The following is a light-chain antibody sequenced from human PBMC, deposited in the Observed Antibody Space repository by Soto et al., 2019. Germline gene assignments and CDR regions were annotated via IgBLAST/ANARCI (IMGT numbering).Light chain of an antibody. CDR3: QQYVSYPLT. V-gene: IGKV1-5*01. CDR2: DAS. J-gene: IGKJ4*01. CDR1: QSIGTY. Sequence: DIPMTQSPSTLSASVGDRVTITCRASQSIGTYLAWYQQRPGKAPNLLIYDASTLQGGVPSRFSGSGSGTELTLTISSLQPDDLATYYCQQYVSYPLTFGGGTKVEIK.